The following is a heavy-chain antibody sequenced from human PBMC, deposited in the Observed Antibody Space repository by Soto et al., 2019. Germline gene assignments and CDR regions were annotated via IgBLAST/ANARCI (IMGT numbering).Heavy chain of an antibody. CDR3: ARDPSDFWSGYYRSYYYYGMDV. V-gene: IGHV4-59*01. CDR1: GGSISSYY. Sequence: SETLSLTCTVSGGSISSYYWSWIRQPPGKGLEWIGYIYYSGSTNYNPSLKSRVTISVDTSKNQFSLKLSSVTAADTAVYYCARDPSDFWSGYYRSYYYYGMDVWGQGTTVTVSS. D-gene: IGHD3-3*01. J-gene: IGHJ6*02. CDR2: IYYSGST.